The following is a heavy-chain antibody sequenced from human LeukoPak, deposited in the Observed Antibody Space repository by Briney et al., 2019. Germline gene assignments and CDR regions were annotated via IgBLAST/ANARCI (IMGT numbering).Heavy chain of an antibody. CDR2: ISYDGSNK. CDR3: AKIAVVSLWGYFQH. V-gene: IGHV3-30*18. D-gene: IGHD6-19*01. CDR1: GFTFSSYG. J-gene: IGHJ1*01. Sequence: GGSLRLSCAASGFTFSSYGMHWVRQAPGKGLGWVAVISYDGSNKYYADSVKGRFTISRDNSKNTLYLQMNSLRAEDTAVYYCAKIAVVSLWGYFQHWGQGTLVTVSS.